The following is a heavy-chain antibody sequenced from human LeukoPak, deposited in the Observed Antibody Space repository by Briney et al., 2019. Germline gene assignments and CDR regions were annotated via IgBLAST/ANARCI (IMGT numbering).Heavy chain of an antibody. V-gene: IGHV1-2*02. D-gene: IGHD2/OR15-2a*01. J-gene: IGHJ4*02. CDR1: GYTFTGSY. CDR3: ARDTSVNTFDY. CDR2: TNPNGGDT. Sequence: ASVKVSCKASGYTFTGSYIHWVRQAPGQGLEWMGWTNPNGGDTRYVQKFQGRVTMTRDTSISTAYMELIRLRSDDAAVYYCARDTSVNTFDYWGQGTLVTVSS.